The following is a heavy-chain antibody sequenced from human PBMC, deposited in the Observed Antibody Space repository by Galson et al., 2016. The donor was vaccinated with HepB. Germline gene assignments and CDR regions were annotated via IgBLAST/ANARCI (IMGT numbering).Heavy chain of an antibody. V-gene: IGHV3-21*01. D-gene: IGHD3-16*01. CDR2: ISSSSNYI. CDR1: GFTISSYI. Sequence: SLRLSCAASGFTISSYIMDWVRQAPGKGLEWVSSISSSSNYIYYTDSVKGRFTISRDNAKNSLYLQMNSLRAEDTAVYYCARGGTPSGLDIWGQGTMVTVSS. J-gene: IGHJ3*02. CDR3: ARGGTPSGLDI.